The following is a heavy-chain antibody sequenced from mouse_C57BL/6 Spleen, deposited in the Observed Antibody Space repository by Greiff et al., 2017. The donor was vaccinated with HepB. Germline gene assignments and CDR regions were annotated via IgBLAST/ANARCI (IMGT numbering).Heavy chain of an antibody. V-gene: IGHV1-26*01. CDR2: INPNNGGT. D-gene: IGHD1-1*01. CDR3: ARSDYYGSSYYFDY. J-gene: IGHJ2*01. Sequence: EVQLQQSGPELVKPGASVKISCKASGYTFTDYYMNWVKQSHGKSLEWIGDINPNNGGTSYNQKFKGKATLTVDKSSSTAYMELRSLTSADSAVYYCARSDYYGSSYYFDYWGQGTTLTVSS. CDR1: GYTFTDYY.